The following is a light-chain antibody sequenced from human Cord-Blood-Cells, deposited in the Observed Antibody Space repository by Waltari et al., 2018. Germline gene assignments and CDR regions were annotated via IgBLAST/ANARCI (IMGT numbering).Light chain of an antibody. V-gene: IGLV1-40*01. CDR3: QSYDSSLGGWV. Sequence: QSVLTQPPSVSGAPGQRVTIPCTGSSSNIGAGYDVHWYQPLPGTAPKLPIYGNSNRPSGVPDRFSGSKSGTSASLAITGLQAEDEADYYCQSYDSSLGGWVFGGGTKLTVL. J-gene: IGLJ3*02. CDR1: SSNIGAGYD. CDR2: GNS.